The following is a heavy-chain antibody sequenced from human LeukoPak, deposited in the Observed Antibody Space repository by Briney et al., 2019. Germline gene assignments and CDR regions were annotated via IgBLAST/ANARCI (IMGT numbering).Heavy chain of an antibody. J-gene: IGHJ4*02. CDR2: INHSGST. CDR3: ARLHGASGSYYNVRNY. D-gene: IGHD3-10*01. V-gene: IGHV4-34*01. Sequence: PSETLSLTCAVYGGSYSGYYWSWIRQPPGKGLEWIGEINHSGSTNYNPSLKSRVTISVDTSKNQFSLKLSSVTAADTAVYYCARLHGASGSYYNVRNYWGQGTLVTVSS. CDR1: GGSYSGYY.